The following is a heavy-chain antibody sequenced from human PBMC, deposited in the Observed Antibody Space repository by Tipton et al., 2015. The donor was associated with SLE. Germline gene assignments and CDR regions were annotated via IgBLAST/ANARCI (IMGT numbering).Heavy chain of an antibody. CDR2: IRYDGSIK. Sequence: SLRLSCAASGFTFSDYGMHRVRQAPGKGLECVAFIRYDGSIKDYADSVKGRFTISRDNSKNTLYLQMNSLRIEDTAVYYCAKVVKEPPSFAFDMWGQGTMVTVSS. D-gene: IGHD4-23*01. CDR3: AKVVKEPPSFAFDM. J-gene: IGHJ3*02. V-gene: IGHV3-30*02. CDR1: GFTFSDYG.